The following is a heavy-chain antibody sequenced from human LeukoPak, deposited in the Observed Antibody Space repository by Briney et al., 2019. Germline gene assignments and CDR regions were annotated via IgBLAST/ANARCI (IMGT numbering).Heavy chain of an antibody. CDR1: GFIFSDYW. V-gene: IGHV3-74*01. CDR3: VRGLGDS. CDR2: INSDGTMI. J-gene: IGHJ4*02. Sequence: GGSLRLSCAGSGFIFSDYWMHWVRQATGKGLMWVSRINSDGTMITHADSVKGRFTISRDNAKNMLYLQMNNVRVEDTAVYYCVRGLGDSWGQGTLVTVSS.